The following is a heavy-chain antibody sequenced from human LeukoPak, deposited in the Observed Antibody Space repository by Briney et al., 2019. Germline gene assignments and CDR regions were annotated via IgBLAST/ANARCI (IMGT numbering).Heavy chain of an antibody. CDR2: IYYSGST. J-gene: IGHJ6*03. CDR1: GGSISSYY. CDR3: ARDLNGHYMDV. V-gene: IGHV4-59*01. Sequence: SETLSLTCTASGGSISSYYWSWIRQPPGKGLEWIGYIYYSGSTNYNPSLKSRVTISVDTSKNQFSLKLSSVTAADTAVHYCARDLNGHYMDVWGKGTTVTVSS.